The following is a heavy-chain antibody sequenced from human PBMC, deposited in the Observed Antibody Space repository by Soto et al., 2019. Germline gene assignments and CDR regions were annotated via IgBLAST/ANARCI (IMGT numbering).Heavy chain of an antibody. Sequence: GGSLRLSCAASGCTFNSYWMTWVRQAQGKGLEWVANINKDGSEKYYVDSVKGRFTISRDNAKNSLSLQMNSLRADDTAMYYCAREGATSGYYTDWGQGNQVTVSS. V-gene: IGHV3-7*04. D-gene: IGHD3-3*01. J-gene: IGHJ4*02. CDR3: AREGATSGYYTD. CDR2: INKDGSEK. CDR1: GCTFNSYW.